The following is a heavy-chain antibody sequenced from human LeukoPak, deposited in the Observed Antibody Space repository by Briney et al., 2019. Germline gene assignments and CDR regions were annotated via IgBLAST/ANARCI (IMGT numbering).Heavy chain of an antibody. D-gene: IGHD6-19*01. CDR1: GFTFSSYA. CDR2: TSGSGGST. CDR3: AKDSSGWFSAAEYFQH. V-gene: IGHV3-23*01. Sequence: GGSLRLSCAASGFTFSSYAMSWVRQAPGKGLEWVSATSGSGGSTYYADSVKGQFTISRDNSKNTLYLQMNSLRAEDTAVYYCAKDSSGWFSAAEYFQHWGQGTLVTVSS. J-gene: IGHJ1*01.